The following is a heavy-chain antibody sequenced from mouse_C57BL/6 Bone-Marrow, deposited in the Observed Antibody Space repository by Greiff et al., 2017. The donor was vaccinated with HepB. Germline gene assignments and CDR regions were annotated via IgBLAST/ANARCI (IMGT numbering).Heavy chain of an antibody. Sequence: QVQLQQSGAELVRPGTSVKVSCKASGYAFTNYLIEWVKQRPGQGLEWIGVINPGSGGTNYNEKFKGKATLTADKSSSTAYMQLSSLTSEASAVYFCARGPYGTPFAYWGQGTLVTVSA. CDR2: INPGSGGT. J-gene: IGHJ3*01. CDR3: ARGPYGTPFAY. D-gene: IGHD1-1*01. CDR1: GYAFTNYL. V-gene: IGHV1-54*01.